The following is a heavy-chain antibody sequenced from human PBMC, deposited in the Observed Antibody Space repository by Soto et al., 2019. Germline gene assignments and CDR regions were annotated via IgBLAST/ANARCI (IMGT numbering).Heavy chain of an antibody. CDR1: GFTFSSYG. J-gene: IGHJ4*02. Sequence: GGSLRLSCAASGFTFSSYGMHWVRQAPGKGLEWVAVIWYDGSNKYYADSVKGRFTISRDNSKNTLYLQMNSLRAEDTAVYYCARDSALLWFGESSGFLHWGQGTLVTVSS. D-gene: IGHD3-10*01. CDR3: ARDSALLWFGESSGFLH. V-gene: IGHV3-33*01. CDR2: IWYDGSNK.